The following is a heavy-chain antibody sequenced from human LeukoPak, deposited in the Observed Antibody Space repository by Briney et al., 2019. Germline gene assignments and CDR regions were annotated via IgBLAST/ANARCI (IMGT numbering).Heavy chain of an antibody. V-gene: IGHV3-21*01. CDR2: ISSSSSYI. CDR3: ASSYSSGWYGFDY. D-gene: IGHD6-19*01. J-gene: IGHJ4*02. Sequence: GGSLRLSCAASGFTFSSYSMNWVRQAPGKGLGWVSSISSSSSYIYYADSVKGRFTISRDNAKNSLYLQTNSLRAEDTAVYYCASSYSSGWYGFDYWGQGTLVTVSS. CDR1: GFTFSSYS.